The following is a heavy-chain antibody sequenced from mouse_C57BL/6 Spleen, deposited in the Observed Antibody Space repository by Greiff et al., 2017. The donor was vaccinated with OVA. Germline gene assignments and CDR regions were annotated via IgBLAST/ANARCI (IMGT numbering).Heavy chain of an antibody. J-gene: IGHJ4*01. V-gene: IGHV1-76*01. CDR2: IYPGSGNT. Sequence: QVQLQQSGAELVRPGASVKLSCKASGYTFTDYYINWVKQRPGQGLEWIARIYPGSGNTYYNEKFKGKATLTAEKSSSTAYMHLSSLTSEDSAVYFCARSYYYGSSYVYAMDYWGQGTSVTVSS. CDR3: ARSYYYGSSYVYAMDY. D-gene: IGHD1-1*01. CDR1: GYTFTDYY.